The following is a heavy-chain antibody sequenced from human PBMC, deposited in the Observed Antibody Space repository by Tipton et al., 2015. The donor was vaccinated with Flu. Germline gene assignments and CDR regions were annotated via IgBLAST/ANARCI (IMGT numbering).Heavy chain of an antibody. CDR2: IYPGDSDT. J-gene: IGHJ2*01. Sequence: QLVQSGAELKKPGQSLKISCKGSRYNFATYWLAWVRQTPGKGLEWVGIIYPGDSDTRYSPSFQGQVTISADKSISTAYLQWSSLKASDTAMYYCVRHPYCSDALCPPGYWYFDLWGRGTLVTVSS. D-gene: IGHD2-8*01. CDR3: VRHPYCSDALCPPGYWYFDL. CDR1: RYNFATYW. V-gene: IGHV5-51*01.